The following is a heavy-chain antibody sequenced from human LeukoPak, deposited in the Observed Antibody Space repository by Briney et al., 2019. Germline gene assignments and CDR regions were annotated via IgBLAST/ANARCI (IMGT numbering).Heavy chain of an antibody. CDR2: VISDGSST. V-gene: IGHV3-74*01. CDR3: ARDRGGSGYF. J-gene: IGHJ4*02. Sequence: GGSLRLSCTASGFTFSGYWIHWVRQVPGKGLEWVARVISDGSSTSYADFVKGRFIISSDSAKNTVYLQMDSLRAEDTAVYYCARDRGGSGYFWGQGTLVTVS. CDR1: GFTFSGYW. D-gene: IGHD3-22*01.